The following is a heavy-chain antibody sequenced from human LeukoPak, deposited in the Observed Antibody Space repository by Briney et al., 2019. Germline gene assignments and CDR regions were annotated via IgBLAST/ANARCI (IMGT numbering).Heavy chain of an antibody. V-gene: IGHV3-23*01. CDR3: AKQLGQWLGVYYFDY. CDR1: GFTFSSYA. Sequence: DPGGSLRLSCAASGFTFSSYAMSWVRQAPGKGLEWVSAISGSGGSTYNADSVKGRFTISRDNSKNTLYLQMNSLRAEDTAVYYCAKQLGQWLGVYYFDYWGQGTLVTVSS. CDR2: ISGSGGST. J-gene: IGHJ4*02. D-gene: IGHD6-19*01.